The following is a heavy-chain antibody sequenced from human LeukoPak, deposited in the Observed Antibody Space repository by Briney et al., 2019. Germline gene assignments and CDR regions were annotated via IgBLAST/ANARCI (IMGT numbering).Heavy chain of an antibody. V-gene: IGHV3-21*01. CDR1: GFSFSSYA. J-gene: IGHJ4*02. CDR2: ISPSSSYI. CDR3: ARVVTYYSDSSGYALDY. Sequence: GGSLRLSCAASGFSFSSYAINWVRQAPGKGLEWVSSISPSSSYIHYADSAKGRFTISRDNAKNSLYLQMNSLRAEDTAVYYRARVVTYYSDSSGYALDYWGQGALVTVSS. D-gene: IGHD3-22*01.